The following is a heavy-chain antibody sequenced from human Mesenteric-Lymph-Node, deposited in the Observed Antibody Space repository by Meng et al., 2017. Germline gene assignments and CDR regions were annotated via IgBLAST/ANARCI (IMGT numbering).Heavy chain of an antibody. CDR3: ARDRPHNWFDP. CDR2: IDNDGTSA. J-gene: IGHJ5*02. V-gene: IGHV3-74*01. Sequence: GESLKISCAASGFTFSSYWMHWVRQVPGKGLVWVSRIDNDGTSAIYADSVKGRFTTSRDNAKNVLYLQMNSLRAKDTAVYYCARDRPHNWFDPWGQGTLVTVSS. CDR1: GFTFSSYW.